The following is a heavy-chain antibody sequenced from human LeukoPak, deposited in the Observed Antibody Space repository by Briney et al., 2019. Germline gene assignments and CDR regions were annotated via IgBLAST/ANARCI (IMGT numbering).Heavy chain of an antibody. CDR1: GFAFTFHA. J-gene: IGHJ5*01. V-gene: IGHV3-23*01. D-gene: IGHD6-19*01. Sequence: GGSLRLSCAASGFAFTFHAMSWLRQPPGKGLEWVSTINANSGTTSYAASVRGRFTISRDNSKNTLYLQVNSLRTDDTAVYYCAKPISGGLAVTADWFDPWGQGTLVVVSS. CDR3: AKPISGGLAVTADWFDP. CDR2: INANSGTT.